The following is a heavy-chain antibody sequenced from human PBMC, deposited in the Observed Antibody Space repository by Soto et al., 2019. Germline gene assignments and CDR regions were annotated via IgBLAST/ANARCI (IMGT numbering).Heavy chain of an antibody. CDR1: GFTLSSFF. V-gene: IGHV3-74*03. Sequence: PGGSLRLSCGASGFTLSSFFMHWVRQRPGKGLVWVSRINNDGSSTTYADSVKGRFTISRDNAKNTLYLQMNSLRAEDTAVYFCVRDQDSRGFSVFNLWGQGTQVTVPQ. D-gene: IGHD3-22*01. J-gene: IGHJ5*02. CDR3: VRDQDSRGFSVFNL. CDR2: INNDGSST.